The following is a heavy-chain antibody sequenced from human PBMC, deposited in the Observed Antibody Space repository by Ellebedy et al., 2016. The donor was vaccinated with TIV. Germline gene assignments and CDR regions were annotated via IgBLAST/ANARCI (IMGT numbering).Heavy chain of an antibody. V-gene: IGHV4-59*01. D-gene: IGHD4-17*01. CDR2: IYSSGRT. CDR3: SAAYGRVTPAY. CDR1: GGAISGYY. J-gene: IGHJ4*02. Sequence: MPSETLSLTCTVSGGAISGYYWTWFRQPPGKGLEWIGYIYSSGRTDYKHSLKSRIAISVDTSRNQISLKLSSVTAADTAVYYCSAAYGRVTPAYWGQGTLVTVSS.